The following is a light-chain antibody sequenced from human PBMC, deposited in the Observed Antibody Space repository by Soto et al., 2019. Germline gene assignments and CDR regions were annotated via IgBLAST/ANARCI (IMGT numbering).Light chain of an antibody. J-gene: IGLJ2*01. Sequence: QPVLTQPPSASGTPGQRVTISCSGSSSNIGRNPVNWYLQLPGTAPKLLIYSNNQRPSGVPDRVSASKSGTSASLTISGLQSEDEADYYCATWDDSLYGMVFGGGTQLTVL. V-gene: IGLV1-44*01. CDR3: ATWDDSLYGMV. CDR2: SNN. CDR1: SSNIGRNP.